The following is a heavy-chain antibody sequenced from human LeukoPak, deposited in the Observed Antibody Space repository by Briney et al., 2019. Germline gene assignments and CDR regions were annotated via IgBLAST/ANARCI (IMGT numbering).Heavy chain of an antibody. CDR1: GFTFSSYG. CDR2: ISYDGSNK. J-gene: IGHJ4*02. Sequence: GGSLRLSCAASGFTFSSYGIHWVRQAPGKGLEWVAVISYDGSNKFYADSVKDRFTISRDNAKNTLYLQMNSLRVEDTGVYYCARAVGPYDYWGQGTPVTVSS. V-gene: IGHV3-30*03. D-gene: IGHD3-10*01. CDR3: ARAVGPYDY.